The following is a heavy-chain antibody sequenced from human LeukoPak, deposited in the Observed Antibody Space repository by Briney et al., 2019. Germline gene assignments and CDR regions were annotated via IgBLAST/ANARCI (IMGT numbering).Heavy chain of an antibody. CDR3: AKDLASYYDILTGYLREGAFDY. D-gene: IGHD3-9*01. J-gene: IGHJ4*02. CDR1: GFTFSNYG. V-gene: IGHV3-30*02. Sequence: PGGSLRLSCAASGFTFSNYGMYWVRQAPGKGLEWVAFIQYDGDYKYYADSVKGRFTISRDNSKNTLYLQMNSLRAEDTAVYYCAKDLASYYDILTGYLREGAFDYWGQGTLVTVSS. CDR2: IQYDGDYK.